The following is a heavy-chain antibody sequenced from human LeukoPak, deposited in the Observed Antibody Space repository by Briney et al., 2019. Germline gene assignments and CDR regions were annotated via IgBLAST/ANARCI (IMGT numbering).Heavy chain of an antibody. CDR1: GYSFTSYW. D-gene: IGHD2-2*01. V-gene: IGHV5-51*01. Sequence: GESLRISCKGSGYSFTSYWIGWARQMPGKGLEWMGIINPGDSDTRYSPSFQGQVTISADKSISTAYLQWSSLKASDTAMYYCARHPDCTRTSCYVDYYGMDVWGQGTTVTVSS. CDR3: ARHPDCTRTSCYVDYYGMDV. J-gene: IGHJ6*02. CDR2: INPGDSDT.